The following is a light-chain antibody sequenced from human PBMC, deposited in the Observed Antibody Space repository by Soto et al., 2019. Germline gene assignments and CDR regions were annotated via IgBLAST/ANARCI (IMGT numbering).Light chain of an antibody. V-gene: IGKV1-9*01. Sequence: DIQLTQSPSFLSASVGDRVTITCRASQGISSYLAWYQHKPGKAPKLLIYAASNLQIGFPSRFSGSGSGTEFTLKISIWQPEYFATDYCQQLSRYPPTFGGGTKVELK. CDR3: QQLSRYPPT. CDR2: AAS. J-gene: IGKJ4*01. CDR1: QGISSY.